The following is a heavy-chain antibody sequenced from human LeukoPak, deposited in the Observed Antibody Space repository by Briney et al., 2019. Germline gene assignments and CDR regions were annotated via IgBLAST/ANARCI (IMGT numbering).Heavy chain of an antibody. D-gene: IGHD3-9*01. CDR1: GFTFSDYY. Sequence: GGSLRLSCAASGFTFSDYYMSWIRQAPGKGLEWVSYISSSGSTIYYADSVKGRFTISRDNAKNSLYPQMNSLRAEDTAVYYCARDYDILTGYQKHNYYMDVWGKGTTVTVSS. CDR3: ARDYDILTGYQKHNYYMDV. V-gene: IGHV3-11*04. CDR2: ISSSGSTI. J-gene: IGHJ6*03.